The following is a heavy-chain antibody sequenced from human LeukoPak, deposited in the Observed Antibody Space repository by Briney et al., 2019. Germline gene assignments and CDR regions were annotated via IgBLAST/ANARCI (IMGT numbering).Heavy chain of an antibody. Sequence: SETLSLTCTVSDDSITMYYWTWIRQPPGKGLEWIGSIYHSGSTYYNPSLKSRVTISVDTSKNQFSLKLSSVTAADTAVYYCARVGSSWSYFDYWGQGTLVTVSS. D-gene: IGHD6-13*01. J-gene: IGHJ4*02. CDR1: DDSITMYY. V-gene: IGHV4-38-2*02. CDR3: ARVGSSWSYFDY. CDR2: IYHSGST.